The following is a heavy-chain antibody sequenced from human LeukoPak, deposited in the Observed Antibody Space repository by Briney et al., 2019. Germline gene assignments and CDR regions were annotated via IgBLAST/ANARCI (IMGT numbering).Heavy chain of an antibody. J-gene: IGHJ4*02. Sequence: GGSLRLSCSASGFIFSTYAMHWVRQAPGKGLEWVSAISGSGGSTYYADSVKGRFTISRDNSKNTLYLQMNSLRAEDTAVYYCAKELYYYDSSGSPAYYFDYWGQGTLVTVSS. V-gene: IGHV3-23*01. D-gene: IGHD3-22*01. CDR3: AKELYYYDSSGSPAYYFDY. CDR2: ISGSGGST. CDR1: GFIFSTYA.